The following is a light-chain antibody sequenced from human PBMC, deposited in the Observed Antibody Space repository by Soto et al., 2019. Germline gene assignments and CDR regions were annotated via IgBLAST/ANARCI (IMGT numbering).Light chain of an antibody. Sequence: QSVLTQPPSASGSPGQRVTISCSGSSSNIGSNTVNWYQQFPGRAPKLLIFVNNQRPSGVPDRFSGSKSGTSASLAISGLQSEDEADYYRAAWDDSLKGGVFGGGTKLTVL. CDR2: VNN. CDR3: AAWDDSLKGGV. V-gene: IGLV1-44*01. J-gene: IGLJ3*02. CDR1: SSNIGSNT.